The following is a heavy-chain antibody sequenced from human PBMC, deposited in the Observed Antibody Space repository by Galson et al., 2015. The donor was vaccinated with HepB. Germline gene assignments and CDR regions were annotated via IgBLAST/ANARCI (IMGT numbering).Heavy chain of an antibody. CDR3: ARYGPFLDY. D-gene: IGHD3-10*01. J-gene: IGHJ4*02. Sequence: SLRLSCAASGFIFSNHWMSWVRQAPGKGLEWVAKINPDGSEKNYVDSVKGRFTISRDNAKNSLYLQMSSLRDEDTAVYYCARYGPFLDYWGQGTLVTVSS. CDR2: INPDGSEK. V-gene: IGHV3-7*03. CDR1: GFIFSNHW.